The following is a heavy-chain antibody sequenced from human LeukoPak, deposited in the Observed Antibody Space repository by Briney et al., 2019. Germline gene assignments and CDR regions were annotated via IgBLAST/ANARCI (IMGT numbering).Heavy chain of an antibody. CDR1: GGSVRTISYF. J-gene: IGHJ5*02. CDR2: IYYSGAT. Sequence: SETLSLTCTVSGGSVRTISYFWGWIRQPPGKGLEWIGDIYYSGATYYSPSLKSRVTISVDTSKNQFSLKLSSVTAADTAVYYCAITIQTKTSWFDPWGQGTLVTVSS. V-gene: IGHV4-39*01. CDR3: AITIQTKTSWFDP. D-gene: IGHD1-1*01.